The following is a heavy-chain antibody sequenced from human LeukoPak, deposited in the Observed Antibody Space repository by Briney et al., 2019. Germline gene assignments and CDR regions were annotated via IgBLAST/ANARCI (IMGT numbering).Heavy chain of an antibody. J-gene: IGHJ4*02. CDR1: GGSISTSSNS. V-gene: IGHV4-39*02. CDR2: LYYSGST. D-gene: IGHD5-24*01. CDR3: ARDRGMATILPDY. Sequence: SETLSLTCAVSGGSISTSSNSWGWIRQPPGKGLEWIGTLYYSGSTSYSPSLKSRVTISVDTSKSQFSLRLSSVTAADTAVYYCARDRGMATILPDYWGQGTLVTVSS.